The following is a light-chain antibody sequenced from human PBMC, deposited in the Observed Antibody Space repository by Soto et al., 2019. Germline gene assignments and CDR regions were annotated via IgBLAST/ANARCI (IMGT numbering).Light chain of an antibody. J-gene: IGKJ2*01. CDR2: WAS. CDR3: QQYYSTPHT. CDR1: QSVLYSSNNKNY. V-gene: IGKV4-1*01. Sequence: DIVMTQSPDSLAVSLGERATINCKSSQSVLYSSNNKNYLAWYQQRPGQPPKLLIYWASTRESGVPDRFSGSGSGTDFTLTISSLQAEDVAAYYCQQYYSTPHTFGQGTTVEIK.